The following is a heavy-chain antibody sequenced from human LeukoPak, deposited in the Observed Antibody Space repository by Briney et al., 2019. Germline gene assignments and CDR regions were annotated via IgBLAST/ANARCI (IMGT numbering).Heavy chain of an antibody. D-gene: IGHD3-10*01. V-gene: IGHV4-34*01. CDR1: GGSFSGHY. Sequence: SETLSLTCAVYGGSFSGHYWTWIRQPAGNGLEWIGGINHSGSTTYNPSLNSRVTISVDTSKNQFSLKMSSVTAADTAVYYCARPRYGSGSLDSWGQGTLVTVSS. CDR3: ARPRYGSGSLDS. CDR2: INHSGST. J-gene: IGHJ4*02.